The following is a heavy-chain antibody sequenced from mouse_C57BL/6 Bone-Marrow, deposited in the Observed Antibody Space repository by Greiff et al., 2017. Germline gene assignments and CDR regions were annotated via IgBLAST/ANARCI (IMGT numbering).Heavy chain of an antibody. D-gene: IGHD1-1*01. CDR1: GYTFTSYG. J-gene: IGHJ3*01. CDR2: IYLGNGYT. CDR3: APYYGSSY. Sequence: VQLQQSGAELVRPGSSVKMSCKTSGYTFTSYGINWVKQRPGQGLEWIGYIYLGNGYTEYNQKFKGKATLTSDTSSSTAYMQRSSLTSEDSAIYFCAPYYGSSYWGQGTLVTVSA. V-gene: IGHV1-58*01.